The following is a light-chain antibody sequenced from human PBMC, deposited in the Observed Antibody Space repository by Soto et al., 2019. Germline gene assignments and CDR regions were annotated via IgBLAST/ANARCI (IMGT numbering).Light chain of an antibody. CDR2: AAS. V-gene: IGKV1-27*01. Sequence: IQMTQSPSSLSASVGDRVTITCRASQGIRDYLAWYQHKAGRVPKLLIYAASTLHSGVPSRFSGGGSGTDFTLTISSLQPEDVATYYCQKYNSAPWTFGQGTKVEVK. J-gene: IGKJ1*01. CDR3: QKYNSAPWT. CDR1: QGIRDY.